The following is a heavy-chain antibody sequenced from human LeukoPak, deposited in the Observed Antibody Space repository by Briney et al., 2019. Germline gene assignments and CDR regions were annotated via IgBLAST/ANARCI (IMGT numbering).Heavy chain of an antibody. Sequence: SETLSLTCAVYGGSSSGYYWSWIRQPPGKGLEWIGEINHSGSTNYNPSLKSRVTISVDTSKNQFSLKLSSVTAADTAVYYCARVSPYYDFWSGYLAFDIWGQGTMVTVSS. J-gene: IGHJ3*02. CDR1: GGSSSGYY. CDR2: INHSGST. V-gene: IGHV4-34*01. D-gene: IGHD3-3*01. CDR3: ARVSPYYDFWSGYLAFDI.